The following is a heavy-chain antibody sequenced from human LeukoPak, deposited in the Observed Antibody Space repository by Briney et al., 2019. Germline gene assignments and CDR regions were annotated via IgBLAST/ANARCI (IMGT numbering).Heavy chain of an antibody. V-gene: IGHV3-48*03. CDR2: ISSSGDTK. D-gene: IGHD6-13*01. J-gene: IGHJ5*02. CDR3: AREHIATSGNNWFDP. CDR1: GFAFSNYE. Sequence: PGGSLRLSCAASGFAFSNYEMNWVRQAPGKGLEWVSYISSSGDTKYYADSVKGRFTISRDNSKNTLFLQMNSLRAEDTAVYSCAREHIATSGNNWFDPWGQGTLVTVSS.